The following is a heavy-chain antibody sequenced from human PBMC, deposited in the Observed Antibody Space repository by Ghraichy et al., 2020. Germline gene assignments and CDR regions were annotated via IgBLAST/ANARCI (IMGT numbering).Heavy chain of an antibody. CDR1: GLTFSGYT. Sequence: GGSLRLSCAVSGLTFSGYTMKWVRQAPGKGLEWISFISNGDGTIYYADSVKGRFTISRDNAKNSLYLQMNRLRDEDTAVYYCATGGGTFWGQGTLVTVSS. CDR2: ISNGDGTI. CDR3: ATGGGTF. J-gene: IGHJ4*02. D-gene: IGHD2-15*01. V-gene: IGHV3-48*02.